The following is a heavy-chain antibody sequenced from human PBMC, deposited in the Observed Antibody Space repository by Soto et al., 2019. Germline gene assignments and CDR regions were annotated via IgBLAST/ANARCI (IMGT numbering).Heavy chain of an antibody. CDR3: ARWDSSTWYWNIDY. CDR2: MYYSGST. CDR1: GYSISSSKW. D-gene: IGHD6-13*01. J-gene: IGHJ4*02. V-gene: IGHV4-28*01. Sequence: SETLSLTCTVSGYSISSSKWWGWIRQPPGKGLEWIGYMYYSGSTYYNPSLKSRVTMSVDTSKNQFSLKLSSVTAVDTAVYYCARWDSSTWYWNIDYWGQGTLVTV.